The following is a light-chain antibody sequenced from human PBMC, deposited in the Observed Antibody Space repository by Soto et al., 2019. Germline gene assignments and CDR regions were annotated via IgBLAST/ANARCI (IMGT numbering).Light chain of an antibody. CDR1: QTITIY. J-gene: IGKJ1*01. V-gene: IGKV1-39*01. CDR3: QQSYSTPWT. Sequence: DIQMTQSPSSLSASVGDRVTITCRASQTITIYLNWYQQKPGKPPKVLIYGTSTLQSGVPSRFSGSGSETDFTLTISNLQPEDFATYYCQQSYSTPWTFGQGTKVEIK. CDR2: GTS.